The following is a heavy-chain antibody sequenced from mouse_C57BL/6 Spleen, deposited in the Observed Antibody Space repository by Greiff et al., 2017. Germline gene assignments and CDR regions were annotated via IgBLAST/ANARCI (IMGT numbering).Heavy chain of an antibody. CDR3: AIRYYGSSDY. CDR1: GYTFTSYW. CDR2: IHPSDSDP. J-gene: IGHJ2*01. D-gene: IGHD1-1*01. Sequence: QVQLQQPGAELVTPGASVQVSCKASGYTFTSYWMHWVKQRPGRGLEWIGRIHPSDSDPHYTQPFTGTATLTVDKSSSTAYMQLSSLTAEDSAVDYCAIRYYGSSDYWGQGTTLTVSS. V-gene: IGHV1-74*01.